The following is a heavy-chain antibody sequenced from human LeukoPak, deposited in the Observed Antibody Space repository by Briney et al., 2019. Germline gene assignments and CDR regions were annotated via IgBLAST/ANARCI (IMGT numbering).Heavy chain of an antibody. Sequence: GGSLRLSCAASGFTFSSYSMNWVRQAPGRGLEWVASIICSSSYIYYPDSVKGRFTISRHNDKNSLYLQMNSPRAEDTAVYYCARDPRAYYDFWSGYPYPSWGQGTLVTVSS. D-gene: IGHD3-3*01. CDR2: IICSSSYI. J-gene: IGHJ5*02. CDR3: ARDPRAYYDFWSGYPYPS. CDR1: GFTFSSYS. V-gene: IGHV3-21*01.